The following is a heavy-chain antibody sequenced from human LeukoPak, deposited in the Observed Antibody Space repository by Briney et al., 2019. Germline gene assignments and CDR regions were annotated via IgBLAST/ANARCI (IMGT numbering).Heavy chain of an antibody. J-gene: IGHJ3*01. CDR2: IYYSGST. D-gene: IGHD3-10*01. V-gene: IGHV4-59*01. CDR1: GGSFSSYY. Sequence: SETLSLTCTVSGGSFSSYYWSWIRQPPGKGLEWIGYIYYSGSTNYNPSLKSRVTISIDTSKNEVSLMLTSVTAADTAVYYCASDSISINAFDAWGQGTMVTVSS. CDR3: ASDSISINAFDA.